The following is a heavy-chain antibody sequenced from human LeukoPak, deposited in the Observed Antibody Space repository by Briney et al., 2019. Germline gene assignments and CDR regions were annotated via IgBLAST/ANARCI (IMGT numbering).Heavy chain of an antibody. CDR1: GYTFTSYG. CDR3: ARVGPPDASGMDV. CDR2: ISAYNGNT. V-gene: IGHV1-18*01. D-gene: IGHD2-2*01. Sequence: ASVTVSCKASGYTFTSYGISWVRQAPGQGLEWMGWISAYNGNTNYAQKLQGRVTMTRDTSISTAYMELSSLRSDDTAVYYCARVGPPDASGMDVWGQGTTVTVSS. J-gene: IGHJ6*02.